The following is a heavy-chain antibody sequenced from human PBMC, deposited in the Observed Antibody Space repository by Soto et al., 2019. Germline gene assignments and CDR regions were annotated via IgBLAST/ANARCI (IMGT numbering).Heavy chain of an antibody. Sequence: GASVKVSCKASGYTFTGYYMHWVRQAPGQGLEWMGWINPNSGGTNYAQKFQGWVTMTRDTSISTAYMELSRLRSDDTAVYYCARGIFPSSSWYWYYYYGMDVWGQGTTVTVSS. CDR2: INPNSGGT. J-gene: IGHJ6*02. V-gene: IGHV1-2*04. D-gene: IGHD6-13*01. CDR3: ARGIFPSSSWYWYYYYGMDV. CDR1: GYTFTGYY.